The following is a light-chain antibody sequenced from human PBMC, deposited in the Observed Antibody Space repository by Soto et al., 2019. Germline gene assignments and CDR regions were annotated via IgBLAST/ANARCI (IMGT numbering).Light chain of an antibody. Sequence: EVVMTQSPATLSVSPRERATLSCRASQSLRSHLAWYQQKPGQAPSLLIFGASTRATGVPARFSGSESGTEFTLAISGLQSEDVAVYFCQQYNDWPRTFGGGTKVEIK. CDR3: QQYNDWPRT. CDR1: QSLRSH. J-gene: IGKJ4*01. CDR2: GAS. V-gene: IGKV3-15*01.